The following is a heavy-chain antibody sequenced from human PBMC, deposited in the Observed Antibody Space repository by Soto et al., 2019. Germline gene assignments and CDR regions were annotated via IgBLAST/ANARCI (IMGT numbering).Heavy chain of an antibody. D-gene: IGHD3-10*01. V-gene: IGHV5-51*01. CDR3: ARGANYYGSGNYYIPFDY. Sequence: PGESLKISCKASGYSFTNYWIGWVRQMPGKGLEWMGIIYPGDSDTRYSPFFQGQVTISADKSISTAYLQWSSLKASDTAMYYFARGANYYGSGNYYIPFDYWGQGTLVTVSS. J-gene: IGHJ4*02. CDR1: GYSFTNYW. CDR2: IYPGDSDT.